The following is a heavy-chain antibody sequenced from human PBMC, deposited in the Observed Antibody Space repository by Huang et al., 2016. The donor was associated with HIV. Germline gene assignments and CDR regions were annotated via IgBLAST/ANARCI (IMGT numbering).Heavy chain of an antibody. Sequence: QVQLQQWGAGLLKPSETLSLTCAVYGWSFSGYYWSWIRQSPGKGLEWIGEVNHSGSTNDNPTIKSRLTISVDTSKNKFSLKLSSVTAADTAVYYCARERMMSWLDDHDAFDIWGQGTMVTVSS. CDR3: ARERMMSWLDDHDAFDI. D-gene: IGHD1-1*01. J-gene: IGHJ3*02. CDR2: VNHSGST. CDR1: GWSFSGYY. V-gene: IGHV4-34*01.